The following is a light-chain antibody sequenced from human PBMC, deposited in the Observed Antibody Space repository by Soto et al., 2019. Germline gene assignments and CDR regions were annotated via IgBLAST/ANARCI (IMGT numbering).Light chain of an antibody. V-gene: IGKV3-20*01. CDR2: GAS. J-gene: IGKJ2*01. CDR3: QQYGSSPGT. Sequence: EIVLTQSPGTLSLSPGERATLSCRASQSVSSSYLAWYQQKPGQAPRLLIYGASSRATGIPDRFSGSGSGTDITLTISRLETEDFAVYSCQQYGSSPGTFGQGTKLEIK. CDR1: QSVSSSY.